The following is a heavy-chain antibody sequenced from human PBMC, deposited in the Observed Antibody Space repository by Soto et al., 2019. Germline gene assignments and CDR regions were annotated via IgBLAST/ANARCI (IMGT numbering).Heavy chain of an antibody. D-gene: IGHD3-10*01. CDR1: GYSFSTYE. J-gene: IGHJ5*02. CDR2: ISPKNGNT. Sequence: ASVNVSCKASGYSFSTYEISSLRQAPGQGPEWMGRISPKNGNTNDAKNFQDRVTKTADTSSSTANMELRGRTPYDPPTHYCTTSYDSGLDPWGQGTLVTVSS. V-gene: IGHV1-18*04. CDR3: TTSYDSGLDP.